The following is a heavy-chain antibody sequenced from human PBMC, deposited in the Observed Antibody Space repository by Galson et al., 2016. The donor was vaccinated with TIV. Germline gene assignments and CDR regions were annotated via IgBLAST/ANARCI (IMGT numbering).Heavy chain of an antibody. Sequence: SLRLSCAASGFTFSIFAMTWVRQAPRMGPEWVSAISGGGGSTYYAASVKGRFTISRDNSKNTLFLQMNSLTAEDTAVYYCTKVPSSGFSYYYGLDVWGQGTTVTVSS. CDR1: GFTFSIFA. D-gene: IGHD3-22*01. J-gene: IGHJ6*02. CDR2: ISGGGGST. CDR3: TKVPSSGFSYYYGLDV. V-gene: IGHV3-23*01.